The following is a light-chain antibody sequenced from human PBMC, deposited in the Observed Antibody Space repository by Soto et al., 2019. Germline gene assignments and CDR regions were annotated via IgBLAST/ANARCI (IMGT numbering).Light chain of an antibody. CDR3: QQYDSTPYT. J-gene: IGKJ2*01. CDR1: QSVLYSSNNKNY. CDR2: WAS. V-gene: IGKV4-1*01. Sequence: DIVMTQSPDSLAVSLGERATINCRSSQSVLYSSNNKNYLAWYQQKPGQPPKLPISWASTRESGVPDRFSGSGSGTDFTLTISRLQAEDVAVYYCQQYDSTPYTFGQGTKLEIK.